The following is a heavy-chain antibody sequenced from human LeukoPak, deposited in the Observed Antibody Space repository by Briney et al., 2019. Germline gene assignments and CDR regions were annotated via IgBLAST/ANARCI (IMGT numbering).Heavy chain of an antibody. CDR1: GFTFSSYA. CDR3: VRDGDTSGYTN. J-gene: IGHJ4*02. Sequence: GGSLRLSCAASGFTFSSYAMNWVRQAPGKGLEWVANIKQDGSEKYYVDSVKGRFTISRDNAKNSLYLQMNGLRAEDTAVYSCVRDGDTSGYTNWGQGTLVTVSS. D-gene: IGHD3-22*01. CDR2: IKQDGSEK. V-gene: IGHV3-7*01.